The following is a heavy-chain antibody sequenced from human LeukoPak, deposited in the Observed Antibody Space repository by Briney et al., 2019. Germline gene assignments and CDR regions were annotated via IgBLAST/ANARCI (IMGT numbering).Heavy chain of an antibody. V-gene: IGHV3-21*01. CDR3: AREDTAMVINYFDY. CDR2: ISSSSSYI. J-gene: IGHJ4*02. Sequence: GGSLRLSCAASGFTFSSYSMNWVRQAPGKGLEWVSSISSSSSYIYYADSVKGRFTISRDNAKNSLYLQMNSLRAEDTAVYYCAREDTAMVINYFDYWGQGTLVTVS. D-gene: IGHD5-18*01. CDR1: GFTFSSYS.